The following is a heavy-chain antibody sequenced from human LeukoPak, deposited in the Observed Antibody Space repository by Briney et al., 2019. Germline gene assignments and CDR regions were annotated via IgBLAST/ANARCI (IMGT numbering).Heavy chain of an antibody. V-gene: IGHV4-39*07. D-gene: IGHD3-22*01. Sequence: SETLSLTCTVAGGSISTSSYYWVWVRQPPGKGLEWIGTTFYSGITYYSPSLKSRVTISVDTSKNQFSLKLSYVPAADTAVYYCARVDRSWAAGWFDPWGQGTLVTVSS. J-gene: IGHJ5*02. CDR2: TFYSGIT. CDR3: ARVDRSWAAGWFDP. CDR1: GGSISTSSYY.